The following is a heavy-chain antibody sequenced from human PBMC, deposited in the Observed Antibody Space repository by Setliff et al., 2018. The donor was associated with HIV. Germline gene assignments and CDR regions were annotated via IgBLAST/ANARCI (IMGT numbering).Heavy chain of an antibody. Sequence: PSETLSLTCSVSGGSISSGSYYWSWIRQHPGKGLEWIGYIFYSGSTTYNPSLKSRLTISIDTSKNRFSLKLKSVTAADTAVYFCAREGVGYNPFYYYGMDVWGQGTTVTVLL. V-gene: IGHV4-31*03. CDR1: GGSISSGSYY. J-gene: IGHJ6*02. D-gene: IGHD5-12*01. CDR3: AREGVGYNPFYYYGMDV. CDR2: IFYSGST.